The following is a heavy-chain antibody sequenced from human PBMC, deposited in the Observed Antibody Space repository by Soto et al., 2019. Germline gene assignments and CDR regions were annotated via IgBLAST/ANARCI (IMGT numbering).Heavy chain of an antibody. D-gene: IGHD2-8*01. Sequence: GASVKVSCKASGYSFTDYHIHWVRQAPGQGLEWLGRINPKSGGTSTAQKFQGWVTMTTETSISTASMELTRLTSDDTAIYYCARGDSTDCSNGVCSFFYNHDMDVWG. J-gene: IGHJ6*02. CDR2: INPKSGGT. CDR3: ARGDSTDCSNGVCSFFYNHDMDV. V-gene: IGHV1-2*04. CDR1: GYSFTDYH.